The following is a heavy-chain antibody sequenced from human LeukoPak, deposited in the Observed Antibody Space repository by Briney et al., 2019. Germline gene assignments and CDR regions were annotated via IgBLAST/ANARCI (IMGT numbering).Heavy chain of an antibody. CDR2: ISYDGSNK. V-gene: IGHV3-30*18. J-gene: IGHJ4*02. CDR1: GFTFSSYG. Sequence: GGSLRLSCAASGFTFSSYGMHWVRQAPGKGLEWVAVISYDGSNKYYADSVMGRFTISRDNSKNTLYLQMNSLRAEDTAVYYCAKDSGVARGVFDYWGQGTLVTVSS. D-gene: IGHD3-10*01. CDR3: AKDSGVARGVFDY.